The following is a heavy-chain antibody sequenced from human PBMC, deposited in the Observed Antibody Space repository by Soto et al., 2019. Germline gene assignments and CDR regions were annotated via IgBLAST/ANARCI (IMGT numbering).Heavy chain of an antibody. D-gene: IGHD3-3*01. Sequence: EVQLVESGGGLVQPGRSLRLSCAASGFTFDDYAMHWVRQAPGKGLEWVSGISWNSGSIGYADSVKGRFTISRDNAKNXXYLQMNSLRAEDTALYYCAKGTDFGVVILTGGMDVWGQGTTVTVSS. V-gene: IGHV3-9*01. CDR3: AKGTDFGVVILTGGMDV. CDR1: GFTFDDYA. CDR2: ISWNSGSI. J-gene: IGHJ6*02.